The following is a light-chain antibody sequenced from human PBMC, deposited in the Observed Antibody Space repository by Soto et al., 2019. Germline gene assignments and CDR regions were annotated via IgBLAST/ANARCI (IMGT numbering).Light chain of an antibody. CDR2: DVF. CDR3: TSYTNNTTVV. J-gene: IGLJ3*02. Sequence: QSALTQPASVSGSPGQSITISCTGTSSDVGGYNFVSWYQQHPGKVPKLIIFDVFNRPSGISIRFSGSKSDNTASLTISGLQNEDEADYYCTSYTNNTTVVFGGGTKLTVL. V-gene: IGLV2-14*03. CDR1: SSDVGGYNF.